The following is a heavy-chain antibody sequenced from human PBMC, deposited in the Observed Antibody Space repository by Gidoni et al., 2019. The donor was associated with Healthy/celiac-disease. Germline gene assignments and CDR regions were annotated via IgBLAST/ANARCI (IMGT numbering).Heavy chain of an antibody. CDR2: IIPIFGTA. CDR3: ARDSRERDYYELNWFDP. V-gene: IGHV1-69*01. J-gene: IGHJ5*02. CDR1: GGTFSSYA. D-gene: IGHD3-22*01. Sequence: QVQLVQSGSEVKKPGSSVQVSCKASGGTFSSYAISWVRQAPGQGLEWMGGIIPIFGTANYAQKFQGRVTITADESTSTAYMELSSLRSEDTAVYYCARDSRERDYYELNWFDPWGQGTLVTVSS.